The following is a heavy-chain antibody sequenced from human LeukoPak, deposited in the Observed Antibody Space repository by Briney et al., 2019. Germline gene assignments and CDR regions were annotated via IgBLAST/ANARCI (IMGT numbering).Heavy chain of an antibody. CDR1: GVSIITYY. D-gene: IGHD6-19*01. J-gene: IGHJ5*02. Sequence: SETLSLTCSVSGVSIITYYCSWIRQPPGKGREWSRHIFPTGTTYYNPSLNSRVSISADKSKNQFSLTLNSMTAADRAVYYCARHMLAGWPVPFDPWGQGTLVSVPS. V-gene: IGHV4-59*08. CDR2: IFPTGTT. CDR3: ARHMLAGWPVPFDP.